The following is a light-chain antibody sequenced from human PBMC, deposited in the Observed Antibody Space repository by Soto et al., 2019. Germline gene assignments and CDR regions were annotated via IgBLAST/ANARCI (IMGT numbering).Light chain of an antibody. Sequence: EIVLPQSPGTLSLSPGERATLSCRASQSVTSSYLAWYQQKPGQAPRLLIYGASSRATGIPDRFSGSGSGTDFTLTISRLEPQDFAMYYCHQYGSSPLTFGGGTKVEIK. CDR3: HQYGSSPLT. V-gene: IGKV3-20*01. CDR1: QSVTSSY. J-gene: IGKJ4*01. CDR2: GAS.